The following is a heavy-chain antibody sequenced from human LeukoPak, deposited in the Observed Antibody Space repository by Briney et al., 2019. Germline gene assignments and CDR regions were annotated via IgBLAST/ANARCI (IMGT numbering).Heavy chain of an antibody. CDR1: GYTFTSYG. V-gene: IGHV1-18*01. D-gene: IGHD3-3*01. Sequence: ASVKVSCKASGYTFTSYGISWVRQAPGQGLEWMGWISAYNGNTNYAQKLQGRVTMTTDTSTSTAYMELRSLRSDDTAVYYCARGATSTSYYDFWSGYYTEYYYGMDVWGQGTTVTVSS. J-gene: IGHJ6*02. CDR2: ISAYNGNT. CDR3: ARGATSTSYYDFWSGYYTEYYYGMDV.